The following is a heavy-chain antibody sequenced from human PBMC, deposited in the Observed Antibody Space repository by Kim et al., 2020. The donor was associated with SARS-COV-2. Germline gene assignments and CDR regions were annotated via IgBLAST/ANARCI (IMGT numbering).Heavy chain of an antibody. CDR1: GYTFTTYG. V-gene: IGHV1-18*01. CDR2: ISTYNNNT. J-gene: IGHJ4*02. CDR3: ARSRFYFDY. Sequence: ASVKVSCRTSGYTFTTYGINWVRQAPGLGLEWMGWISTYNNNTNYAPNFQDRITMTADTTTSTVYLELRSLRSDVTAIYYCARSRFYFDYWGQGALVTVSS.